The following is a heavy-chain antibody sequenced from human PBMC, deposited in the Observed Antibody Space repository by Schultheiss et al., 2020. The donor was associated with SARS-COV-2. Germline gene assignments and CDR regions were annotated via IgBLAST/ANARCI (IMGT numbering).Heavy chain of an antibody. CDR1: GYTFTSYA. D-gene: IGHD2-15*01. CDR3: ARTGLLCSGGSCYTDYYYYMEV. CDR2: INAGNGNT. Sequence: ASVKVSCKASGYTFTSYAMHWVRQAPGQRLEWMGWINAGNGNTKYSQKLQGRVTMNTDTSTSTAYMELRSLRSDDTAGYYCARTGLLCSGGSCYTDYYYYMEVWGKGTTVNVSS. V-gene: IGHV1-3*01. J-gene: IGHJ6*03.